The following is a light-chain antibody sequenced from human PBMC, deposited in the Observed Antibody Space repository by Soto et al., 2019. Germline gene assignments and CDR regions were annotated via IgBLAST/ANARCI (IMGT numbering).Light chain of an antibody. CDR2: GAS. CDR1: QSVSSNY. Sequence: VLTRSPCTLSLSPGERATLSCSASQSVSSNYLAWYQQKPGQAPRLLIYGASSRATGIPDRFSGSGSGTDFTLTITRLEPEDVAVYYCQQYGSTPLTSGGGTKVDI. CDR3: QQYGSTPLT. J-gene: IGKJ4*01. V-gene: IGKV3-20*01.